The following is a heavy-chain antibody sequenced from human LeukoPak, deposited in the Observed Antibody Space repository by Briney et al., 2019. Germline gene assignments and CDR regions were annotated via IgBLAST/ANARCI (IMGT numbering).Heavy chain of an antibody. J-gene: IGHJ5*02. V-gene: IGHV1-18*04. D-gene: IGHD2-2*01. CDR2: ISAYNGNT. CDR3: ARNQLLLEWFDP. CDR1: GYTFTSYG. Sequence: ASVKVSFKASGYTFTSYGISRVRQAPGQGLEWMGWISAYNGNTNYAQKLQGRVTMTTDTSTSTAYMELRSLRSDDTAVYYCARNQLLLEWFDPWGQGTLVTVSS.